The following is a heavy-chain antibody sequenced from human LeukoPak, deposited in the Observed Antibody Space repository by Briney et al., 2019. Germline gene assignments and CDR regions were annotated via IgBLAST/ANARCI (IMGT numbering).Heavy chain of an antibody. CDR2: ISSSSSYI. CDR3: ARGEYCSGGSCYSSAWPSAFDI. D-gene: IGHD2-15*01. Sequence: GGSLRLSCAASGFTFSIYAMNWVRQAPGKGLEWVSSISSSSSYIYYADSVKGRFTISRDNAKNSLYLQMNSLRAEDTAVYYCARGEYCSGGSCYSSAWPSAFDIWGQGTMVTVSS. J-gene: IGHJ3*02. CDR1: GFTFSIYA. V-gene: IGHV3-21*01.